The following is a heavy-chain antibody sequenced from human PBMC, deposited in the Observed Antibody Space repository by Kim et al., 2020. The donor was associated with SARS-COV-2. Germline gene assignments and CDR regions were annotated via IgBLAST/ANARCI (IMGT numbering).Heavy chain of an antibody. CDR1: GGSFSGYY. Sequence: SETLSLTCAVYGGSFSGYYWSWIRQPPGKGLEWIGEINHSGSTNYNPSLKSRVTISVDTSKNQFSLKLSSVTAADTAVYYCARGASGYDQVDYWGQGTLVTVSS. CDR3: ARGASGYDQVDY. CDR2: INHSGST. D-gene: IGHD5-12*01. J-gene: IGHJ4*02. V-gene: IGHV4-34*01.